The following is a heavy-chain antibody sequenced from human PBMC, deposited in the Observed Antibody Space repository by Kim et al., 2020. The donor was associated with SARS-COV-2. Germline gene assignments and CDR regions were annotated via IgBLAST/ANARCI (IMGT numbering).Heavy chain of an antibody. Sequence: GGSLRLYCAASGVTFSSYERNWVRQAPGKGLEWVADISSSGSTIYYADSVKGRFTISRDNAKNSLYLHMNSLRAEDTAVYYCGRNYKDYYDSSGYYPPAAIDFWGQGTLVTVSS. J-gene: IGHJ4*02. CDR2: ISSSGSTI. CDR1: GVTFSSYE. D-gene: IGHD3-22*01. V-gene: IGHV3-48*03. CDR3: GRNYKDYYDSSGYYPPAAIDF.